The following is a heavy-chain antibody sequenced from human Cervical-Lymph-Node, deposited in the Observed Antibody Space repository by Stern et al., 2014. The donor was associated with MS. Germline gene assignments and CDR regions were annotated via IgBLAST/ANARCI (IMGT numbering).Heavy chain of an antibody. D-gene: IGHD6-13*01. CDR3: AREARHLAAAEWEGAFDI. CDR1: GGSISGYY. Sequence: VQLVESGPGLVKASETLSLTCTVYGGSISGYYCTWIRQPAGKGLEWIGRIYTSGSTNYNPSLKSRVPMSVDTSKNQFSLKLSSVTAADTAVYYCAREARHLAAAEWEGAFDIWGQGTMVAVSS. V-gene: IGHV4-4*07. J-gene: IGHJ3*02. CDR2: IYTSGST.